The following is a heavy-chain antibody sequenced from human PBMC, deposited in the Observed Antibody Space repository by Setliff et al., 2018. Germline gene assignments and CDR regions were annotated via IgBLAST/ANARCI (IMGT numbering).Heavy chain of an antibody. CDR1: GYTFTGYY. Sequence: ASVKVSCKASGYTFTGYYMHWVRQAPGQGLEWMGWINTNTGNPTYAQGFTGRFVFSLDTSVRQAYLQISSLKAEDTAVYYCTSSSSPRGGAFDIWGQGTMVTVSS. J-gene: IGHJ3*02. V-gene: IGHV7-4-1*02. CDR3: TSSSSPRGGAFDI. D-gene: IGHD6-6*01. CDR2: INTNTGNP.